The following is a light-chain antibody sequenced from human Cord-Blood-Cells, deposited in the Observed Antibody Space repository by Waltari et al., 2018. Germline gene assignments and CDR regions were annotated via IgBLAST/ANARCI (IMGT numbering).Light chain of an antibody. V-gene: IGKV1-33*01. CDR2: DAS. CDR1: QDISNY. Sequence: DIQLTQSPSSLSASVADRVTITCQASQDISNYLHWYQQKPGKAPKLLIYDASNLETGVPSRFSGSGSGTDFTFTISSLQPEDIATYYCQQYDNLPYTFGQGTKLEIK. J-gene: IGKJ2*01. CDR3: QQYDNLPYT.